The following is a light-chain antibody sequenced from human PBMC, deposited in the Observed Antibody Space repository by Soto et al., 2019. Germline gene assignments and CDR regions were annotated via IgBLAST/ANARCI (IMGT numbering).Light chain of an antibody. CDR1: QSVSSW. Sequence: DIQMTQSPSTLSASVGDRVTIICRASQSVSSWLAWYQQKPGKAPKLLISDASNLEGRVPSRFSGSGSGTEFTLTISSLQPDDFATYSCQQYNSYFMAFGQGTNVDIK. CDR2: DAS. CDR3: QQYNSYFMA. V-gene: IGKV1-5*02. J-gene: IGKJ1*01.